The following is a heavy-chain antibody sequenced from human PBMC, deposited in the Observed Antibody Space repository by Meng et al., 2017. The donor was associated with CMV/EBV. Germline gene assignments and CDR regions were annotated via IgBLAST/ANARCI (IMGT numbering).Heavy chain of an antibody. CDR2: IYYSGST. CDR1: GGSISSYY. D-gene: IGHD2-15*01. V-gene: IGHV4-59*12. CDR3: ARDAISGGYCSGGSCSYYYYGMDV. J-gene: IGHJ6*02. Sequence: SETLSLTCTVSGGSISSYYWSWIRQPPGKGLEWIGYIYYSGSTNYNPSLKSRVTISVDTSKNQFSLKLSSVTAADTAVYYCARDAISGGYCSGGSCSYYYYGMDVWGQGTTVTVSS.